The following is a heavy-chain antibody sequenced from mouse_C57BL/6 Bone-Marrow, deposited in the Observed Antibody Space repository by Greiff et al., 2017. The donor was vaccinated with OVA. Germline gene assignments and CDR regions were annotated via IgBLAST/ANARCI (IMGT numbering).Heavy chain of an antibody. J-gene: IGHJ3*01. CDR1: GFTFSSYA. Sequence: EVMLVESGGGLVKPGGSLKLSCAASGFTFSSYAMSWVRQTPEQRLEWVATISDGGSYTYYPDKVKGRFTISRDNAKNNLYLQMSHLKSEDTAMYYCARDEGLHHGFAYWGQGTLVTVSA. CDR3: ARDEGLHHGFAY. V-gene: IGHV5-4*01. CDR2: ISDGGSYT. D-gene: IGHD3-1*01.